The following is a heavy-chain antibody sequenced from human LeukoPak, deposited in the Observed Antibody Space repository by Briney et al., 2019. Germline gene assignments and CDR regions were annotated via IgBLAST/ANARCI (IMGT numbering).Heavy chain of an antibody. Sequence: PGGSLRLSCAASGFTFSGYSMNWVRQAPGKGLEWVSSISSDSHYKYYADSVKGRFTISRDNAKNSLYLQINSLRAEDTAAYYCTRSMLIVVIYDAFDIWGLGTMVTVSS. CDR1: GFTFSGYS. CDR2: ISSDSHYK. CDR3: TRSMLIVVIYDAFDI. D-gene: IGHD3-16*02. V-gene: IGHV3-21*01. J-gene: IGHJ3*02.